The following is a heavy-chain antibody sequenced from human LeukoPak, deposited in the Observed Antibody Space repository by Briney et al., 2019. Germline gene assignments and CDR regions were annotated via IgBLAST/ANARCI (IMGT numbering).Heavy chain of an antibody. CDR3: ARMVRHVNYFDS. Sequence: PSETLSLTCTVSSDSIIDYYWNWVRQPVGQGPEWIGRIHLRETITTDYNPSLASRVTMSIDTSRNQFSLSLTSVTAADTAIYYCARMVRHVNYFDSWGLGILVTVSS. CDR2: IHLRETITT. CDR1: SDSIIDYY. D-gene: IGHD3-10*01. V-gene: IGHV4-4*07. J-gene: IGHJ4*02.